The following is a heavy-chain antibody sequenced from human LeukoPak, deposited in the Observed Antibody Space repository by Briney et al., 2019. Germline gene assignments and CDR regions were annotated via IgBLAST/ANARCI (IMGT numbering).Heavy chain of an antibody. D-gene: IGHD2/OR15-2a*01. CDR3: AKDLYAQGEVDY. J-gene: IGHJ4*02. CDR1: GFTFSTYG. Sequence: PGGSLRLSCAASGFTFSTYGMHWVRQAPGKGLERVAVIWSDGSDKYYADSVKGRFTISRDNSRNTLFLQMNSLRVEDTALYYCAKDLYAQGEVDYWGQGTLVTVSS. CDR2: IWSDGSDK. V-gene: IGHV3-33*06.